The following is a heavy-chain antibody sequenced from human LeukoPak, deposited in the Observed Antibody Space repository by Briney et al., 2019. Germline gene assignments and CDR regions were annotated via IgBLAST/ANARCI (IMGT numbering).Heavy chain of an antibody. J-gene: IGHJ1*01. V-gene: IGHV3-23*01. Sequence: GGSLRLSCAASGFTLGGNAMSWVRQAPGRGLEWGSGVGGDDRTHYADSVRGRFTISRDNSMNTVSLDMNRLRVEDTAVYYCAKDLSWWAAADHWGQGALVTVAS. CDR2: VGGDDRT. CDR1: GFTLGGNA. D-gene: IGHD2-15*01. CDR3: AKDLSWWAAADH.